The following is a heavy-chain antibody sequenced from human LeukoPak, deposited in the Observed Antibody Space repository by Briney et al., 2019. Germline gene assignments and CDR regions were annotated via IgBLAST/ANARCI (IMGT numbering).Heavy chain of an antibody. V-gene: IGHV3-53*01. CDR1: GFTVSSNY. J-gene: IGHJ6*03. CDR2: IYSGGST. D-gene: IGHD3-10*01. Sequence: PGGSLRLSCVASGFTVSSNYMSWVRQAPGKGLEWVSVIYSGGSTYYADSVKGRFTISRDHSKNTLYLQMNSLRAEDTAVYYCASGSGSYRTPYYYMDVWGTGTTVTVSS. CDR3: ASGSGSYRTPYYYMDV.